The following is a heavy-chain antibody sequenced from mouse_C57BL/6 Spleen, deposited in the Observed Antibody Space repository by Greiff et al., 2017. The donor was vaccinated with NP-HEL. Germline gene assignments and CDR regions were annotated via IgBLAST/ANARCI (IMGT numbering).Heavy chain of an antibody. CDR1: GYTFTDYN. J-gene: IGHJ1*03. CDR3: ARYKGAYDGYLSYWYFDV. V-gene: IGHV1-18*01. CDR2: INPNNGGT. Sequence: DVQLQESGPELVKPGASVKIPCKASGYTFTDYNMDWVKQSHGKSLEWIGDINPNNGGTIYNQKFKGKATLTVDKSSSTAYMELRSLTSEDTAVYYCARYKGAYDGYLSYWYFDVWGTGTTVTVSS. D-gene: IGHD2-3*01.